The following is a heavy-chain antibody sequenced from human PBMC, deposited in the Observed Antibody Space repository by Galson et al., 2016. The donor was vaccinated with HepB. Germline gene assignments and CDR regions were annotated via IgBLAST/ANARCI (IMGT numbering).Heavy chain of an antibody. CDR3: ARTYYDFWSGYYLEYYFDS. J-gene: IGHJ4*02. CDR2: IFPNDADT. CDR1: GNTFAGHW. Sequence: QSGAEVKKPGESLKISCQGFGNTFAGHWIGWVRQKPGKGLEWMGIIFPNDADTKYSPSFEGQVIISVDKSISTAYLEWRSLKASNTAIYFCARTYYDFWSGYYLEYYFDSWGQGTLVTVSS. D-gene: IGHD3-3*01. V-gene: IGHV5-51*01.